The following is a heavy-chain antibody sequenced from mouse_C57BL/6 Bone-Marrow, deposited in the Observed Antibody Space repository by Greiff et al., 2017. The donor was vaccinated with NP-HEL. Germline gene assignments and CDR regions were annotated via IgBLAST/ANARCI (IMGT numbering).Heavy chain of an antibody. D-gene: IGHD1-1*01. CDR3: ARPLLLRSFAY. V-gene: IGHV5-17*01. CDR2: ISSGSSTI. J-gene: IGHJ3*01. Sequence: EVMLVESGGGLVKPGGSLKLSCAASGFTFSDYGMHWVRQAPEKGLEWFAYISSGSSTISYADTVKGRFTISRDNAKNTLLLQMTSLRSEDTAMYYCARPLLLRSFAYWGQGTLVTVSA. CDR1: GFTFSDYG.